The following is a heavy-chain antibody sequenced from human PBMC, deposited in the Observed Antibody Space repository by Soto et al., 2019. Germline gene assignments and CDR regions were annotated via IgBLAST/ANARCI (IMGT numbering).Heavy chain of an antibody. CDR3: AKDQMESVLRYFDWLLRFDY. V-gene: IGHV3-23*01. D-gene: IGHD3-9*01. J-gene: IGHJ4*02. CDR1: GFTFSSYA. Sequence: EVQLLESGGGLVQPGGSLRLSCAASGFTFSSYAMSWVRQAPGKGLEWVSAISGSGGSTYYADSVKGRFTISRDNSKNTLYLQMNSLRAEDTAVYYCAKDQMESVLRYFDWLLRFDYWGQGTLVTVSS. CDR2: ISGSGGST.